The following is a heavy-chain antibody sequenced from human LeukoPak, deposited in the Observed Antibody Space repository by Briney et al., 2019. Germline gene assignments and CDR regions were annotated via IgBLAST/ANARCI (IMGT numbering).Heavy chain of an antibody. CDR2: IKQDGSEK. Sequence: GGSLRLSCAASGFSFNSDWMDWVRQAPGKGLEWVANIKQDGSEKNYVDSVKGRFTISRDNAKNSLYLQMNSLRAEDTAVYYCASGATLISVWGQGTTVTVSS. D-gene: IGHD1-26*01. CDR1: GFSFNSDW. J-gene: IGHJ6*02. CDR3: ASGATLISV. V-gene: IGHV3-7*01.